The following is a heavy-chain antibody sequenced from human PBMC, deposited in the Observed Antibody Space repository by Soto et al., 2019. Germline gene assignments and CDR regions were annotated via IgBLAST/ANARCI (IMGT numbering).Heavy chain of an antibody. D-gene: IGHD6-19*01. CDR1: GFTFSSYD. Sequence: EVQLVESGGGLVQPGGSLRLSCVASGFTFSSYDMHWVRQATGKGLEWVSAIGTAGDTYYPGSVKGRFTISRENAKNSLYLQMNSLRAGDTAVYYCAGYSSGSGAFDIWGQGTMVTVSS. CDR2: IGTAGDT. V-gene: IGHV3-13*01. CDR3: AGYSSGSGAFDI. J-gene: IGHJ3*02.